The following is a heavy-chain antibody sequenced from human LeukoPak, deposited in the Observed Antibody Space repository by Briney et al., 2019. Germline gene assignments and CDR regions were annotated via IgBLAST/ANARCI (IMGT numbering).Heavy chain of an antibody. CDR2: IYYSGST. CDR3: ARPPRDYDSSGVPSGAFDI. V-gene: IGHV4-59*08. CDR1: GGSISSYY. Sequence: PSETLSLTCTVSGGSISSYYWSWIRQPPGKGLEWIGYIYYSGSTNYNPSLKSRVTISVDTSKNQFSLKLSSVTAADTAVYYCARPPRDYDSSGVPSGAFDIWGQGTMVTVSS. J-gene: IGHJ3*02. D-gene: IGHD3-22*01.